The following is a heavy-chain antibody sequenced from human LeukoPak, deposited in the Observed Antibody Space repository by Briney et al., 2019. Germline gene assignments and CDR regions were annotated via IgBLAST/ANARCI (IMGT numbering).Heavy chain of an antibody. Sequence: SETLSLTCAVYGGSFSGYYWSWIRQPPGKGLEWIGEINHSGSTNYNPSLKSRVTISVDTSKNQFSLELSSVTAADTAVYYCARGLTTTVTRQFDYWGQGTLVTVSS. CDR2: INHSGST. J-gene: IGHJ4*02. D-gene: IGHD4-17*01. CDR3: ARGLTTTVTRQFDY. CDR1: GGSFSGYY. V-gene: IGHV4-34*01.